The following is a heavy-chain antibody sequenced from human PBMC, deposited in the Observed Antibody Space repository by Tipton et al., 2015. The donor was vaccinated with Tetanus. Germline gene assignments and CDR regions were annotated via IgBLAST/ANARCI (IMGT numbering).Heavy chain of an antibody. Sequence: TLSLTCTVSGGSISNYYWNWIRQSPGKGLEWLGNIYYSGDTDYNPSLQSRATISLDTAKNHFSLRLSSVTAADTAVYYCARSHVFRLTLFGEEIPRSGRFDPWGQGTLVTVSS. CDR3: ARSHVFRLTLFGEEIPRSGRFDP. D-gene: IGHD3-3*01. CDR2: IYYSGDT. CDR1: GGSISNYY. J-gene: IGHJ5*02. V-gene: IGHV4-59*07.